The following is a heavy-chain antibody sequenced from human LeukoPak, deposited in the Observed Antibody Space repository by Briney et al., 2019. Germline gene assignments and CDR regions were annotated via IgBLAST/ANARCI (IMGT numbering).Heavy chain of an antibody. D-gene: IGHD3-10*01. Sequence: SETLSLTCAVSGGSISSGGYSWSWIRQPPGKGLEWIGYIWQSGTTYYNPSLKSRVTISVDRSKNQFSLKLSSVTAADTAVYYCARGYYYGSGSYSYYFEYWGQGTLVTVS. CDR2: IWQSGTT. J-gene: IGHJ4*02. CDR1: GGSISSGGYS. V-gene: IGHV4-30-2*01. CDR3: ARGYYYGSGSYSYYFEY.